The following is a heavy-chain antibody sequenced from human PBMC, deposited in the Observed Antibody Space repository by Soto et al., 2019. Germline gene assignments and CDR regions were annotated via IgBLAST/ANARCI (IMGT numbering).Heavy chain of an antibody. CDR1: GYTFTSYG. CDR3: ARVRSGYYDSFNYFDY. V-gene: IGHV1-18*04. Sequence: ASVKVSCKASGYTFTSYGISWVRQAPGQGLEWMGWISAYNGNTNYAQKLQGRVTMTTDTSTSTAYMELSSLRSEDTAVYYCARVRSGYYDSFNYFDYWGQGTLVTVSS. D-gene: IGHD3-22*01. CDR2: ISAYNGNT. J-gene: IGHJ4*02.